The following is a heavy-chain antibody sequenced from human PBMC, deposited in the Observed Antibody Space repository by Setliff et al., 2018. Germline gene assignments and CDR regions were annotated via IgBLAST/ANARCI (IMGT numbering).Heavy chain of an antibody. J-gene: IGHJ6*03. Sequence: ASVKVSCKASGGTLTTFTTYSLIWVRQAPGQRLEWMGWINTGNGNTKYSQNFQGRVIFTRDTSASTAYMELSSLRSEDTAVFYCARDREQLVPTTRVFLSYFMDVWGKGTTVTVSS. CDR1: GGTLTTFT. D-gene: IGHD6-6*01. CDR3: ARDREQLVPTTRVFLSYFMDV. CDR2: INTGNGNT. V-gene: IGHV1-3*04.